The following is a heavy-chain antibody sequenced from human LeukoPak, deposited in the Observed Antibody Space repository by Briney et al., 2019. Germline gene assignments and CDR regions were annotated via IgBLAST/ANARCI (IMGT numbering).Heavy chain of an antibody. D-gene: IGHD2-15*01. J-gene: IGHJ6*02. Sequence: SETLSLTCTVSGGSISSGDYYWSWIRQPPGKGLEWIGYIYYSGSTYYNPSLKSRVTISLDTSKNQFSLKLSSVTAADTAVYYCARGQVAASDYYYCGMDVWGQGTTVTVSS. CDR2: IYYSGST. CDR1: GGSISSGDYY. V-gene: IGHV4-30-4*01. CDR3: ARGQVAASDYYYCGMDV.